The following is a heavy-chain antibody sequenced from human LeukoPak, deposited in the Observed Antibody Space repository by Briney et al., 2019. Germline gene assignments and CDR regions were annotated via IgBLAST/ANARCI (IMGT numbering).Heavy chain of an antibody. CDR1: GFTFSSYA. D-gene: IGHD6-13*01. J-gene: IGHJ4*02. CDR2: ISGSGGST. V-gene: IGHV3-23*01. CDR3: VKDRHPGIANG. Sequence: GGSLRLSCAASGFTFSSYAMSWVRQAPGKGLEWVSAISGSGGSTYYADSVKGRFTISRDNSKNTLYLQMNSLRAEDTAVYYCVKDRHPGIANGGGQGTLVTVSS.